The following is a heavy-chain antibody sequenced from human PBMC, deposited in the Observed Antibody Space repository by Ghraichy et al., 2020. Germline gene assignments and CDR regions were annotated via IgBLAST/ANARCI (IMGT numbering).Heavy chain of an antibody. CDR3: AGQGGGTDSWTEYFHQ. CDR1: QLTFRTYG. J-gene: IGHJ1*01. CDR2: TWSDGSFE. D-gene: IGHD3/OR15-3a*01. Sequence: GGSRRLSCAASQLTFRTYGMHWVRQAPGKGLEWVAVTWSDGSFENYADSVKGRFTISIDKSKNIIYLQMNSLRVDDTAVYYCAGQGGGTDSWTEYFHQWGQGTLVTVSS. V-gene: IGHV3-33*01.